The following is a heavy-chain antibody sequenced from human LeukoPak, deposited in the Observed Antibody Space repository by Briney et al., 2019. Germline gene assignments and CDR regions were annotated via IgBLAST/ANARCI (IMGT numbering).Heavy chain of an antibody. J-gene: IGHJ4*02. CDR2: INPNSGGT. CDR3: AREGPLLGLDY. D-gene: IGHD2-15*01. V-gene: IGHV1-2*06. Sequence: ASVKVSCKASGYTFSNYDFNWMRQAPGQGLEWMGRINPNSGGTNYAQKFQGRVTMTRDTSISTAYMELSRLRSDDTAVYYCAREGPLLGLDYWGQGTLVTVSS. CDR1: GYTFSNYD.